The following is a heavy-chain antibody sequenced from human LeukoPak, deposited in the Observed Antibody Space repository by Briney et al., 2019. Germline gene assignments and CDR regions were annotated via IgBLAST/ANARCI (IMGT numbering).Heavy chain of an antibody. Sequence: PGGSLRLSCAASGFTFSSYWMSWVRQAPGKGLEWVSGINWNGGSTGYADSVKGRFTISRDNAKNSLYLQMNSLRAEDTALYHCARGGYDFWSGYYYWGQGTLVTVSS. CDR1: GFTFSSYW. D-gene: IGHD3-3*01. V-gene: IGHV3-20*01. J-gene: IGHJ4*02. CDR3: ARGGYDFWSGYYY. CDR2: INWNGGST.